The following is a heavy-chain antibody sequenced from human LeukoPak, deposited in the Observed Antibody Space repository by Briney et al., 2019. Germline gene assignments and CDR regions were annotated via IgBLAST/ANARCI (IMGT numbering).Heavy chain of an antibody. CDR3: ARVKLMAGTPNNWFDP. D-gene: IGHD6-19*01. CDR1: GGSISSYY. V-gene: IGHV4-38-2*02. Sequence: SETLSLTCTVSGGSISSYYWNWIRQPPGKGLEWIGSIYHSGSTYYNPSLKSRVTISVDTSKNQFSLKLSSVTAADTAVYYCARVKLMAGTPNNWFDPWGQGTLVTVSS. J-gene: IGHJ5*02. CDR2: IYHSGST.